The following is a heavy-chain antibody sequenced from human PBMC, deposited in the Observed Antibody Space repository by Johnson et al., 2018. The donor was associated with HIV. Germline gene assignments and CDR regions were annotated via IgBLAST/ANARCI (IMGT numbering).Heavy chain of an antibody. CDR1: GFTFSSYA. V-gene: IGHV3-30*14. CDR2: ISYDGSNK. CDR3: VRQYELYGYAFDL. Sequence: VQLVESGGGVVQPGRSLRLSCAASGFTFSSYAMHWVRQAPGKGLEWVAVISYDGSNKYYADSVKGRFTISRDNSKNTLYLQMNDFRAEDTAVYYCVRQYELYGYAFDLWGQGTVVTVSS. D-gene: IGHD5-18*01. J-gene: IGHJ3*01.